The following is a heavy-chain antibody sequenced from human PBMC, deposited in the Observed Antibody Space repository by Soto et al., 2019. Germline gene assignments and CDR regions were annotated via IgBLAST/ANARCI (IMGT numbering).Heavy chain of an antibody. V-gene: IGHV4-30-2*01. CDR3: ARDSLTGNYFDP. J-gene: IGHJ5*02. Sequence: QMRLQESGSGLVKPSQTLSLTCAVSGGSISSGGYAWNWIRQPPGKGLEWIGYISHSGYTSYNPYLKNRVTISVDKSKDQFSLTLSFVTAADTAVYYCARDSLTGNYFDPWGQGTLVTVSS. CDR2: ISHSGYT. CDR1: GGSISSGGYA. D-gene: IGHD1-7*01.